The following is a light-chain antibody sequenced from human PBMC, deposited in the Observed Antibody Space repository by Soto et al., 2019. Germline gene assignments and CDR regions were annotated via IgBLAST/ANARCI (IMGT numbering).Light chain of an antibody. J-gene: IGLJ3*02. Sequence: QSVLTQPASVSGSPGQSITISCTGTSSDIGGYNYVSWYQQHPGKAPKLMVYEVINRPSGVSNRFSGSKSGSTASLIISGLQAEDEADYYCSSYTSTTTPVFGGGTKLTVL. CDR2: EVI. CDR3: SSYTSTTTPV. CDR1: SSDIGGYNY. V-gene: IGLV2-14*01.